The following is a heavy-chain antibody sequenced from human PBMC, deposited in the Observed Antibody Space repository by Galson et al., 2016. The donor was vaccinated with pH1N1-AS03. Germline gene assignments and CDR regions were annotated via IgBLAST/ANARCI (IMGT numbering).Heavy chain of an antibody. CDR3: AKEWGLADDITHGFDY. CDR1: GFTFSNYG. J-gene: IGHJ4*02. Sequence: SLRLSCAASGFTFSNYGMHWVRQAPGKGLEWVAVIWYDGSNKYYGDSVKGRFTISRDNSKSTLFPQMNSLRCEDTAVYYCAKEWGLADDITHGFDYWGQGTLVTVSS. V-gene: IGHV3-33*06. CDR2: IWYDGSNK. D-gene: IGHD3-16*01.